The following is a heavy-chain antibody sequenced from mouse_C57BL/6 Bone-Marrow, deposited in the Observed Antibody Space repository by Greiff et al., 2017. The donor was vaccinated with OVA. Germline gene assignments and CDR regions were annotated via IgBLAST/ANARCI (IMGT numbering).Heavy chain of an antibody. CDR3: TTFITTVVWPYYFAY. CDR1: GFNIKDYY. Sequence: VQLQQSGAELVRPGASVKLSCTASGFNIKDYYMHWVKQRPEQGLAWIGRIDPEDGDTEYAPKFQGKATMNADTSSKPAYLQLSSLTSEYTAVYYCTTFITTVVWPYYFAYWGQGTTLTVSS. D-gene: IGHD1-1*01. CDR2: IDPEDGDT. V-gene: IGHV14-1*01. J-gene: IGHJ2*01.